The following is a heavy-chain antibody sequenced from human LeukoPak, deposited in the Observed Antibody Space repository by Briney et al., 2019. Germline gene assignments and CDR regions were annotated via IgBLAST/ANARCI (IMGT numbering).Heavy chain of an antibody. J-gene: IGHJ4*02. D-gene: IGHD3-22*01. Sequence: PSETLSLTCTVSGGSISSSSYYWGWIRQPPGKGLEWIGSIYYSGSTYYNPSLKSRVTISVDTSKNQFSLKLGSVTAADTAVYYCAREAYDSSGYYYSPYFDYWGQGTLVTVSS. V-gene: IGHV4-39*02. CDR2: IYYSGST. CDR1: GGSISSSSYY. CDR3: AREAYDSSGYYYSPYFDY.